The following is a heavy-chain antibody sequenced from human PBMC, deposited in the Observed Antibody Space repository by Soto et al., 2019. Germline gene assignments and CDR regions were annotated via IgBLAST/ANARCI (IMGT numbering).Heavy chain of an antibody. CDR2: INAGNGNT. Sequence: ASVKVSCKASGYTFTTYTMHWVRQAPGQRLEWMGWINAGNGNTKYSQKFQGRVTITRDTSASTAYMELSSLRSEDTAVYYCARVSRSLIFDIWGQGTMVTVSS. CDR3: ARVSRSLIFDI. CDR1: GYTFTTYT. V-gene: IGHV1-3*01. J-gene: IGHJ3*02.